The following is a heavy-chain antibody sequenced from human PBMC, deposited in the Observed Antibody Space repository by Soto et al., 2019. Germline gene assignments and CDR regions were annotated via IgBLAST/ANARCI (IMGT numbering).Heavy chain of an antibody. CDR2: VFYSENT. J-gene: IGHJ4*02. D-gene: IGHD3-10*01. Sequence: PSETLSLTCIVSGGSISSYYWSWIRQPPGKGLEWIGYVFYSENTIYNPSLKSRVSISVDTSKNQFSLKVNSVTAADTAAYYCAGTMDYYGSGSYDYWGQGTLVTVSS. CDR1: GGSISSYY. CDR3: AGTMDYYGSGSYDY. V-gene: IGHV4-59*01.